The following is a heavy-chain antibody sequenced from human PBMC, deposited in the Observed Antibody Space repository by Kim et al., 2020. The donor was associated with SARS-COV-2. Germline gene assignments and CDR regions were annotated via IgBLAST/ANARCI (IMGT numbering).Heavy chain of an antibody. D-gene: IGHD1-26*01. Sequence: YADSVKVRFTISRDNAKNTRYLQMNSLRADDTAVYYCARRTLSGSYYYVDHWGQGTLVTVSS. CDR3: ARRTLSGSYYYVDH. J-gene: IGHJ4*02. V-gene: IGHV3-74*01.